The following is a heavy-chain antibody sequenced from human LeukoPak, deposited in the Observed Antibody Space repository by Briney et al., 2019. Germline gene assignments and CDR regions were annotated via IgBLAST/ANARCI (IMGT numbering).Heavy chain of an antibody. V-gene: IGHV4-59*08. D-gene: IGHD6-19*01. CDR3: AKGAGPRWFDP. J-gene: IGHJ5*02. CDR1: GVSVSTYY. CDR2: IFSDGTT. Sequence: PSETLSLTCTVSGVSVSTYYWSWIRQPPGRGLEWIGYIFSDGTTNSNPSLNNRVTLSLDTSKNHFSLKLSSVTAADTAVYYCAKGAGPRWFDPWLQGTLVIVSS.